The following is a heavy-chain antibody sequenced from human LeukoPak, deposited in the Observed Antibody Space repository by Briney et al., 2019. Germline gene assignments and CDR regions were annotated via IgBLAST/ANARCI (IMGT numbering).Heavy chain of an antibody. CDR1: GYTFTSYG. J-gene: IGHJ4*02. Sequence: GASVKVSCKASGYTFTSYGISWVRQAPGQGLEWMGWISAYNGNTNYAQKLQGRVTMTTDTSTSTAYMELSSLRSEDTAVYYCARDLAPNILNIVGAILPGYWGQGTLVTVSS. CDR2: ISAYNGNT. V-gene: IGHV1-18*01. D-gene: IGHD1-26*01. CDR3: ARDLAPNILNIVGAILPGY.